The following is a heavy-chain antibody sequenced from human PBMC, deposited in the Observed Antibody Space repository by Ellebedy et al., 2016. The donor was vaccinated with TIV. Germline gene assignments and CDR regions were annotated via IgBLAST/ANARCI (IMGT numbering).Heavy chain of an antibody. CDR2: IWYDGNNQ. V-gene: IGHV3-33*01. CDR1: GFTFSSYG. D-gene: IGHD3-10*01. Sequence: GGSLRLSXAASGFTFSSYGMHWVRQAPGKGLEWVAVIWYDGNNQYYADSVKGRFTISRDDSKNTVYLQMNSLRADDTAVYYCARDGAPYFGSGSYIYYFDYWGQGTLVTVSS. J-gene: IGHJ4*02. CDR3: ARDGAPYFGSGSYIYYFDY.